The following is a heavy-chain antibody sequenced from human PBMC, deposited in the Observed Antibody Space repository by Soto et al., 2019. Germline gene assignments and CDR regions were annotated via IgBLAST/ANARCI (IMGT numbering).Heavy chain of an antibody. CDR1: GFTFSSYA. V-gene: IGHV3-23*01. CDR3: AKEAPVAYFDF. Sequence: EVQLLESGGGLIQPGGSLRLSCAASGFTFSSYAMSWVRQAPGEGLDWVSTISGDATKTYYADSVKGRFTISRDNSKNTLYLQMISLRVEDTAVYFCAKEAPVAYFDFWGQGTLVAVSS. J-gene: IGHJ4*02. D-gene: IGHD2-15*01. CDR2: ISGDATKT.